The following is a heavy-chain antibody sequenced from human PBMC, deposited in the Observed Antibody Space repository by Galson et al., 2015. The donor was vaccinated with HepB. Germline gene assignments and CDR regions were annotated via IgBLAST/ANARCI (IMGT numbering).Heavy chain of an antibody. CDR2: FDPEDGET. CDR1: GYTLTELS. D-gene: IGHD3-16*01. V-gene: IGHV1-24*01. CDR3: ATDLKILGGGFDY. J-gene: IGHJ4*02. Sequence: SVKVSCKVSGYTLTELSMHWVRQAPGKGLEWMGGFDPEDGETIYAQKFQGRVTMTEDTSTDTAYMALSSLRSEDTAVYYCATDLKILGGGFDYWGQGTLITVSS.